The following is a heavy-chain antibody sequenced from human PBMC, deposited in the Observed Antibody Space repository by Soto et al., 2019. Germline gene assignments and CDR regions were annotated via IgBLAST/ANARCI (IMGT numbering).Heavy chain of an antibody. CDR1: GYTFTSYY. CDR2: INPSGGTT. V-gene: IGHV1-46*01. CDR3: ASPGGTYYRPLLYYYGMDV. Sequence: ASVKVSCKASGYTFTSYYMHWVRQAPGQGLEWMGIINPSGGTTSYAQKFQGRVTMTRDTSTSTVYMELSSLRSEDTAVYYCASPGGTYYRPLLYYYGMDVWGQGTTVTVSS. J-gene: IGHJ6*02. D-gene: IGHD1-26*01.